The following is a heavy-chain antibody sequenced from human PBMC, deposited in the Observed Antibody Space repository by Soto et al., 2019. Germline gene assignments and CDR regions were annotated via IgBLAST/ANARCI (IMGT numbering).Heavy chain of an antibody. V-gene: IGHV4-34*01. CDR3: ARGEPLLSGRYYH. CDR1: GGSFSGYY. CDR2: INHSGNT. D-gene: IGHD3-10*01. Sequence: QVQLQQWGAGLLKPSETLSLTCAVYGGSFSGYYWTWIRQPPGKGLEWIGEINHSGNTNYNPSLKSRVTIAVDTSKNQFSLNLSSVTAAATAVYYCARGEPLLSGRYYHWGQGTLVTVSS. J-gene: IGHJ5*02.